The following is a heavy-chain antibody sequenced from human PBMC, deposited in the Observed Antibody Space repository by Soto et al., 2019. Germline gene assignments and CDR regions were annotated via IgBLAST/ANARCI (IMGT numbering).Heavy chain of an antibody. D-gene: IGHD2-8*01. Sequence: QVQLVESGGGVVQPGKSLRLSCAASGFAFRDYDMHWVRQAPGKGLEWVERISYDGSKKFQADSVKGRITISRDNSKKTAYLHMTSLRAEDTAVYYWAKEGPGVHPDVDYWGQGTLVTVSS. CDR2: ISYDGSKK. J-gene: IGHJ4*02. V-gene: IGHV3-30*04. CDR1: GFAFRDYD. CDR3: AKEGPGVHPDVDY.